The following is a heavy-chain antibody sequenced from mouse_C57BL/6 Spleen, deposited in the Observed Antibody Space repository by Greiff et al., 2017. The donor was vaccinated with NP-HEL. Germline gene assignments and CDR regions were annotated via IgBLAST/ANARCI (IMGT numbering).Heavy chain of an antibody. J-gene: IGHJ3*01. Sequence: EVQLVESGGDLVKPGGSLKLSCAASGFTFSSYGMSWVRQTPDKRLEWVATICSVGSYTYYPDSVKGRFTISRDNATNPLYLQMSSLKSEDTAMYYSARHLGKRGFAYWGQGTLVTVSA. D-gene: IGHD3-3*01. CDR3: ARHLGKRGFAY. CDR2: ICSVGSYT. CDR1: GFTFSSYG. V-gene: IGHV5-6*01.